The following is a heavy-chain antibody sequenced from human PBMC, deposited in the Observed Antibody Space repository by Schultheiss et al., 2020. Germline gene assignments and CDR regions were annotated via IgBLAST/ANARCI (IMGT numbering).Heavy chain of an antibody. CDR1: GGSISSYY. CDR2: IYYSGST. Sequence: GSLRLSCTVSGGSISSYYWSWIRQPPGKGLEWIGYIYYSGSTYYNPSLKSRVTISVDTSKNQFSLKLSSVTAADTAVYYCAREDYDSSGYQGPARYGMDVWGQGTTVTVSS. V-gene: IGHV4-59*12. D-gene: IGHD3-22*01. CDR3: AREDYDSSGYQGPARYGMDV. J-gene: IGHJ6*02.